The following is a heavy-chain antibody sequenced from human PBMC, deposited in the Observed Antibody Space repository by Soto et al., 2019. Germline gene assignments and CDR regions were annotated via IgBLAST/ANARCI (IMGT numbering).Heavy chain of an antibody. D-gene: IGHD3-3*01. J-gene: IGHJ6*02. CDR1: GLTFSTFA. CDR2: VSGGGDTR. CDR3: AKSQKASIQLYCMDV. Sequence: EVQLLESGGGLVQPGGSLRLSCAASGLTFSTFAMGWVRQAPGKGLEWVSIVSGGGDTRYYADSVKGRFTISRDNSKNTLYLQMNSLRAEDTAVYYCAKSQKASIQLYCMDVWGQGTTVTVSS. V-gene: IGHV3-23*01.